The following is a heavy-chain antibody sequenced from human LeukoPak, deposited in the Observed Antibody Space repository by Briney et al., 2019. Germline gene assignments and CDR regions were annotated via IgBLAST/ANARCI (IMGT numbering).Heavy chain of an antibody. J-gene: IGHJ6*02. V-gene: IGHV4-59*11. CDR2: ISYSGST. CDR1: GGSISNHY. CDR3: ARDSFHEAVDNYYYYSGMDV. Sequence: SETLSLTCTVSGGSISNHYWSWIRQPPGKGLEWIGYISYSGSTNYNPSLKSRVAMSVDTSKNQFSLKLSSVTAADTAVYYCARDSFHEAVDNYYYYSGMDVWGQGTTVTVSS. D-gene: IGHD6-19*01.